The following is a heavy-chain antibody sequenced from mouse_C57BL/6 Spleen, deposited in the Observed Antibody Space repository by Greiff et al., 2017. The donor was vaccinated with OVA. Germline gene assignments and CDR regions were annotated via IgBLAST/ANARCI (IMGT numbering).Heavy chain of an antibody. J-gene: IGHJ2*01. D-gene: IGHD4-1*01. V-gene: IGHV5-9-1*02. CDR1: GFTFSSYA. CDR2: ISSGGDYI. Sequence: EVMLVESGEGLVKPGGSLKLSCAASGFTFSSYAMSWVRQTPEKRLEWVAYISSGGDYIYYADTVKGRFTISRDNARNTLYLQMSSLKSEDTAMYYCTRGGTNWDRNYFDYWGQGTTLTVSS. CDR3: TRGGTNWDRNYFDY.